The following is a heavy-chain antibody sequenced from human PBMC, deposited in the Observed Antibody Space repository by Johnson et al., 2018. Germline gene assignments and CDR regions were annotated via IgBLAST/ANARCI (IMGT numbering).Heavy chain of an antibody. Sequence: QVQLQESGGGVVQPGRSLRLSCAASGFTFSSYGIHWVRQAPGKGLEWVAVISFDGSNKYYADSVKGRFTLSRDNSKNTLYLQMNSLRAEDTAVYYCAKVYLRSGSYPLPYYYYGMDVWGQGTTVTVSS. D-gene: IGHD1-26*01. CDR3: AKVYLRSGSYPLPYYYYGMDV. V-gene: IGHV3-30*18. CDR1: GFTFSSYG. J-gene: IGHJ6*02. CDR2: ISFDGSNK.